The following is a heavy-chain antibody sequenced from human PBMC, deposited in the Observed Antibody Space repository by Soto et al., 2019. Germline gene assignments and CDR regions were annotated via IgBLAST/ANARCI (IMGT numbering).Heavy chain of an antibody. D-gene: IGHD6-6*01. CDR3: AKPRKSSSSVFDY. J-gene: IGHJ4*02. CDR1: VFTFISYG. V-gene: IGHV3-30*18. CDR2: ISYDGSNK. Sequence: GWSLRLSCASSVFTFISYGMHWVRQAPGKGLEWVAVISYDGSNKYYADSVKGRFTISRDNSKNTLYLQMNSLRAEDTAVYYCAKPRKSSSSVFDYWGQGTLVTVSS.